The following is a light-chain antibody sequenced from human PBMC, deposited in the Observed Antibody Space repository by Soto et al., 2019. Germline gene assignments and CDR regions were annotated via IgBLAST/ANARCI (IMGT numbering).Light chain of an antibody. CDR3: QQHDTLPIT. CDR1: QSVSSSY. CDR2: GAS. V-gene: IGKV3-20*01. Sequence: EIVLTQSPGTLSLSPGERATLSCRASQSVSSSYLAWYQQKPGQAPRLLIYGASSRATGIPDRFSGSGSGTDFTLTISRLEPEDFALYYCQQHDTLPITFGQGTRLENK. J-gene: IGKJ5*01.